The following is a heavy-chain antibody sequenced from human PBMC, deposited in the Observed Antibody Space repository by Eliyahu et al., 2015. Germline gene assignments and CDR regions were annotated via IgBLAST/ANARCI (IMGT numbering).Heavy chain of an antibody. CDR2: ISSSSSYI. V-gene: IGHV3-21*01. Sequence: EVQLVESGGGLVKPGGSLRLSCAASGFXFSSYSMNWVRQAPGKGLEWVSSISSSSSYIYYADSVKGRFTISRDNAKNSLYLQMNSLRAEDTAVYYCASGYCSGGSCYSRGYYFDYWGQGTLVTVSS. D-gene: IGHD2-15*01. J-gene: IGHJ4*02. CDR1: GFXFSSYS. CDR3: ASGYCSGGSCYSRGYYFDY.